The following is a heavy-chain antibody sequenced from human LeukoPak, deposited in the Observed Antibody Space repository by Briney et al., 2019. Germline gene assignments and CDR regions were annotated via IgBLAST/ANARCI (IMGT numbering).Heavy chain of an antibody. CDR3: ARLYSSSRPYAGDY. CDR2: IIPIFGTA. D-gene: IGHD6-13*01. CDR1: GGTFISYA. V-gene: IGHV1-69*06. J-gene: IGHJ4*02. Sequence: ASVKVSCKGSGGTFISYAISWVRQAPGQGLEWMGGIIPIFGTANNAQKFQGRVTITADKSTSTAYMELSSLRSEDTAAYYCARLYSSSRPYAGDYWGQGTLVTVSS.